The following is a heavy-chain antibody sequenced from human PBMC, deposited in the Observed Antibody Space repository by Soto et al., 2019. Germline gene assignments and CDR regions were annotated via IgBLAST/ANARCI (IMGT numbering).Heavy chain of an antibody. J-gene: IGHJ4*02. V-gene: IGHV4-31*03. D-gene: IGHD6-13*01. CDR3: AREKQQLTTFDY. Sequence: TLSLTCTVSGGSISSGGYYWCWIRQHPGKGLEWIGYIYYSGSTYYNPSLKSRVTISVDTSKNQFSLKLSSVTAADTAVYYCAREKQQLTTFDYWGQGTLVTVSS. CDR1: GGSISSGGYY. CDR2: IYYSGST.